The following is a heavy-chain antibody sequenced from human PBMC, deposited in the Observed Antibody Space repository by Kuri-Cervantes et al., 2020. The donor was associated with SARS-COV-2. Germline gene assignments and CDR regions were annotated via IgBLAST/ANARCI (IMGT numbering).Heavy chain of an antibody. V-gene: IGHV3-15*07. CDR1: GFTFSNAW. D-gene: IGHD2-2*02. J-gene: IGHJ4*02. Sequence: GGSLRLSCAASGFTFSNAWMNWVRQAPGKGLEWVGRIKSKTDGGTTDYAAPVKGRFTISSDDSKNTLYLQMNSLKTEDTAVYYCARAQLLYTFFDYWGQGTLVTVSS. CDR2: IKSKTDGGTT. CDR3: ARAQLLYTFFDY.